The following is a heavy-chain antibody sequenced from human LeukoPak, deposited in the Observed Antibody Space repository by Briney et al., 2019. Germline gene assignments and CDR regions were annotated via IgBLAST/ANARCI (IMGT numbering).Heavy chain of an antibody. CDR3: ASPSGATGKYFSY. CDR1: GGTFSSYA. Sequence: PSVKVSCKAAGGTFSSYAISSVRQAPGQGREWMGGIIPIFGTANYAQKFQGRVTITADESPSTAYMEPSSLRSEDTAVYYWASPSGATGKYFSYWGQGTLVTVSS. J-gene: IGHJ4*02. V-gene: IGHV1-69*01. D-gene: IGHD3-10*01. CDR2: IIPIFGTA.